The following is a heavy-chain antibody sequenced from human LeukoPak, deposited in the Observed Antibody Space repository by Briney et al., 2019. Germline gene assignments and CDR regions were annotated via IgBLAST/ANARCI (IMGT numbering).Heavy chain of an antibody. Sequence: PSETLSLTCAVYGGSFSGYYWSWIRQPPGKGLEWIGEINHSGSTNYNPSLKSRVTISVDTSKNQFSLKLSSVTAADTAVHYCARGKLEDFWSGYYTAGNWFDPWGQGTLVTVSS. J-gene: IGHJ5*02. CDR3: ARGKLEDFWSGYYTAGNWFDP. V-gene: IGHV4-34*01. CDR2: INHSGST. D-gene: IGHD3-3*01. CDR1: GGSFSGYY.